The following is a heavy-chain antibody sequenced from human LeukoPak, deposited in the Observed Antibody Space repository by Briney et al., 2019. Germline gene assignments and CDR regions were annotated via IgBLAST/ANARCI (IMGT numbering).Heavy chain of an antibody. CDR3: ARGPLQMGYYDSSGLGAFDI. J-gene: IGHJ3*02. D-gene: IGHD3-22*01. V-gene: IGHV4-39*07. CDR2: IFYSGTT. Sequence: SEILYLTCTVSGGSINSSSYYWGWIRQPPGKGLEWIGSIFYSGTTYYNPSLRSRVTITIDTSKNQFSLKLSSVTAADTAVYYCARGPLQMGYYDSSGLGAFDIWGQGTMVTVSS. CDR1: GGSINSSSYY.